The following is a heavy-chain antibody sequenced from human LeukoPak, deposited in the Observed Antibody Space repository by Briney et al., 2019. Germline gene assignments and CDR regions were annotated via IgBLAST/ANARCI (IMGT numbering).Heavy chain of an antibody. CDR2: IHYDGNT. CDR3: ARRSLNNYGHYY. J-gene: IGHJ4*02. CDR1: GGSISSSSYS. V-gene: IGHV4-39*01. Sequence: KPPETLSLTCTVSGGSISSSSYSWTWIRQPPGKGLEWIGSIHYDGNTYYKPSLRSRVTISVDTSNQFSLRLSSATAADTATYYCARRSLNNYGHYYWGQGTLVTVSS. D-gene: IGHD4-17*01.